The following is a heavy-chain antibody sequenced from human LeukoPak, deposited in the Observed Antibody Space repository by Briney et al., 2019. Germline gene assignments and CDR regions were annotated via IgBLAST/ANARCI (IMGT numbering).Heavy chain of an antibody. CDR2: INHSGST. Sequence: PSETLSLTCAVYGGSFSGYYWSWIRQPPGKGLEWIREINHSGSTNYNPSLKSRVTISVDTSKNQFSLKLSSVTAADTAVYYCARESGYSYGPLGGYYYYGMDVWGQGTTVTVSS. CDR3: ARESGYSYGPLGGYYYYGMDV. CDR1: GGSFSGYY. D-gene: IGHD5-18*01. J-gene: IGHJ6*02. V-gene: IGHV4-34*01.